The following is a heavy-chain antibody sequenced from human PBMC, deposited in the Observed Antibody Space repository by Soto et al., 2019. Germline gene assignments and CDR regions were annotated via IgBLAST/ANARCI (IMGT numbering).Heavy chain of an antibody. D-gene: IGHD5-18*01. CDR1: GGSVSSGSYY. Sequence: QVQLQESGPGLVKPSETLSLTCTVSGGSVSSGSYYWSWIRQPPGKGLEWIGYIYYSGSTNYNPSLKSRVTISVDTSKNQFSLKLSSVTAADTAVYYCARGGYSYGHGGYYGMDVWGQGTTVTVSS. J-gene: IGHJ6*02. CDR3: ARGGYSYGHGGYYGMDV. CDR2: IYYSGST. V-gene: IGHV4-61*01.